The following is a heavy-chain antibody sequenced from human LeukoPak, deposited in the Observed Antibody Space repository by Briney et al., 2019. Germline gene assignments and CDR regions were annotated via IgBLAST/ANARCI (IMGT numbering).Heavy chain of an antibody. Sequence: GGSLRLSCAASGFSITSNYMSWVRQFPGKGLEWVSAISGSGGSTYYADSVKGRFTISRDNSKNTLYLQMNSLRAEDTAVYYCAKRKGAAGNFDYWGQGTLVTVSS. J-gene: IGHJ4*02. D-gene: IGHD6-13*01. CDR1: GFSITSNY. CDR3: AKRKGAAGNFDY. V-gene: IGHV3-23*01. CDR2: ISGSGGST.